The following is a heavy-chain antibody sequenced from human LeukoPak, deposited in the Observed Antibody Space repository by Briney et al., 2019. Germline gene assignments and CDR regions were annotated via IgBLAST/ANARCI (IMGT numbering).Heavy chain of an antibody. CDR2: IYYSGST. CDR1: GGSISSSSYY. J-gene: IGHJ3*02. V-gene: IGHV4-39*01. D-gene: IGHD4-17*01. Sequence: SETLSLTCTVSGGSISSSSYYWGWIRQPPGKGLEWIGSIYYSGSTYYNPSLKSRVTISVDTSKNQFSLKLSSVTAADTAVYYCAGHGPTVTTHFTAFDIWGQGTMDTVSS. CDR3: AGHGPTVTTHFTAFDI.